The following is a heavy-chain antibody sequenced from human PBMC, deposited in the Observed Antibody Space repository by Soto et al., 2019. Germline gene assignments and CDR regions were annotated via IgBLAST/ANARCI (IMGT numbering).Heavy chain of an antibody. CDR2: INPSGGST. V-gene: IGHV1-46*01. J-gene: IGHJ4*02. Sequence: VASVKVSCKASGYSFTSYYMHWVRQAPGQGLEWMGIINPSGGSTSHAHNFHGRVTMTRDTSTSTLYMELSSLRSEDTAVYYCARSRDYYFDYWGQGTLVTVSS. CDR3: ARSRDYYFDY. CDR1: GYSFTSYY.